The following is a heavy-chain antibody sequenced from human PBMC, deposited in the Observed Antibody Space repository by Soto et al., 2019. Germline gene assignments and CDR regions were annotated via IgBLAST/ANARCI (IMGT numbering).Heavy chain of an antibody. V-gene: IGHV1-18*04. CDR3: ARDAIVGSEASLLDY. J-gene: IGHJ4*02. CDR1: CYTFTSYG. D-gene: IGHD1-26*01. CDR2: ISAYNGNT. Sequence: SVKVSFKASCYTFTSYGISWVRQAPGQGLEWMGWISAYNGNTNYAQKLQGRVTMTTDTSTSTAYMELRSLRSDDTAVYYCARDAIVGSEASLLDYWGQGTLVTVS.